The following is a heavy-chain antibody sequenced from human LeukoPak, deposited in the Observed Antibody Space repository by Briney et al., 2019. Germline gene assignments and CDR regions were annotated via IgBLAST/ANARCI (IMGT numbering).Heavy chain of an antibody. J-gene: IGHJ4*02. V-gene: IGHV3-7*01. CDR2: IKQDGSEK. CDR1: GFTFSSYW. D-gene: IGHD4-17*01. Sequence: QPGGSLRLSCAASGFTFSSYWMSWVRQAPGKELEWVANIKQDGSEKYYVDSVKGRFTISRDNAKNSLYLQMNSLRAEDTAVYYCAREQTTTVTTGGYYFDYWGQGTLVTVSS. CDR3: AREQTTTVTTGGYYFDY.